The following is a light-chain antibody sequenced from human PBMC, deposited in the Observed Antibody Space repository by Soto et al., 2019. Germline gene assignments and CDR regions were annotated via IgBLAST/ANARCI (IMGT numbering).Light chain of an antibody. Sequence: IQMTQSPSSLSASVGDSVTITCRASQSVRNYLNWYQHKPGKAPKLLIYGASRLQTGVPSRFSGSGSGTDFTLTITSLQPEDFAPYYCQQSYTTPRTFGQGGKVDTK. CDR2: GAS. J-gene: IGKJ1*01. CDR3: QQSYTTPRT. CDR1: QSVRNY. V-gene: IGKV1-39*01.